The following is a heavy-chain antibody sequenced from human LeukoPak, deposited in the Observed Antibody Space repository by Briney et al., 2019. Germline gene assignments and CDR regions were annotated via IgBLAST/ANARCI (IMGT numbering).Heavy chain of an antibody. Sequence: GGSLRLSCAASGFTFSTYSMNWVRQAPGKGLEWVSSITRSSSYIYYADSVKGRFTIARDNAKNSLYLQMNSLRADDTAVYYCARELAVGGTWFDPWGQGTLVTVSS. CDR2: ITRSSSYI. CDR3: ARELAVGGTWFDP. V-gene: IGHV3-21*01. D-gene: IGHD6-19*01. CDR1: GFTFSTYS. J-gene: IGHJ5*02.